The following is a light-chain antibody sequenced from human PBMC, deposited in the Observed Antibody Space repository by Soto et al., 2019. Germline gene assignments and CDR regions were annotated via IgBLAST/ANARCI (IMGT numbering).Light chain of an antibody. CDR2: AAS. Sequence: DIQMTQSPSSLSASVGDRVTITCRASQTIYNYLNWYQQKPGKAPKVLIYAASSLQSGVPSRFSGRRSGTDFTLTISSLQPEDFETYYCQKGFTTTYTFGQGAK. J-gene: IGKJ2*01. V-gene: IGKV1-39*01. CDR3: QKGFTTTYT. CDR1: QTIYNY.